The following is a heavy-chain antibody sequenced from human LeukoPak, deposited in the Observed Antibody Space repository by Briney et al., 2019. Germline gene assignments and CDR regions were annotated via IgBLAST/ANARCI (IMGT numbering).Heavy chain of an antibody. Sequence: SETLSLTCAVYGGSFSGYYWSWIRQPPGKGLEWIGEINHSGSANYNPSLKSRVTISVDTSKNQFSLKLSSVTAADTAVYYCARRRYYDILTGYPHPPNWFDPWGQGTLVTVSS. CDR1: GGSFSGYY. V-gene: IGHV4-34*01. D-gene: IGHD3-9*01. J-gene: IGHJ5*02. CDR2: INHSGSA. CDR3: ARRRYYDILTGYPHPPNWFDP.